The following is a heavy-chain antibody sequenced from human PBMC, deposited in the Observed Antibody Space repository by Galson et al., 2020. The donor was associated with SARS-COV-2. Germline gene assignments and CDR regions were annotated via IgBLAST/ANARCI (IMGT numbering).Heavy chain of an antibody. V-gene: IGHV4-39*07. CDR1: GGSISSSSYY. J-gene: IGHJ4*02. CDR3: ARGGGSGWYVTVPDY. Sequence: SETLSLTCTVSGGSISSSSYYWGWIRQPPGKGLEWIGSIYYSGSTYYNPSLKSRVTISVDTSKNQFSLKLSSVTAADTAVYYCARGGGSGWYVTVPDYWGQGTLVTVSS. CDR2: IYYSGST. D-gene: IGHD6-19*01.